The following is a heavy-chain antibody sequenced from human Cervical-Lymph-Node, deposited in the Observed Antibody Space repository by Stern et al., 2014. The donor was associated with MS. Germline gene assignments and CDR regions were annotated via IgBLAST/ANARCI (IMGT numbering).Heavy chain of an antibody. CDR2: IYTSGSA. CDR3: ARGDRRLRAFDL. CDR1: GASMTTGSYY. J-gene: IGHJ3*01. Sequence: QLQLQESGPGLVKPSQTLSLTCTVSGASMTTGSYYWNWIRQPAGKGVEWIGQIYTSGSASYHPSLKNRLSMSVDTSNNQFSLFRSSVAAADTAVYYCARGDRRLRAFDLWGQGTMVTVSS. D-gene: IGHD2-21*02. V-gene: IGHV4-61*02.